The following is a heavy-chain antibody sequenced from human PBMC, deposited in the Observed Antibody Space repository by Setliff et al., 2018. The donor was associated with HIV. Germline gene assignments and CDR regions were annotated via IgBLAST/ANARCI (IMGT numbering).Heavy chain of an antibody. D-gene: IGHD2-21*02. J-gene: IGHJ4*02. CDR2: IYSTGNT. CDR1: GGSISSGRYF. Sequence: KTSETLSLTCNVSGGSISSGRYFWSWIRQPPGGGLEWIGYIYSTGNTYYNPSLKSRVSISLDTSENQFSLNLTSVTVADTAVYYCARGGRKDLTDNWGQGSLVTVSS. CDR3: ARGGRKDLTDN. V-gene: IGHV4-31*02.